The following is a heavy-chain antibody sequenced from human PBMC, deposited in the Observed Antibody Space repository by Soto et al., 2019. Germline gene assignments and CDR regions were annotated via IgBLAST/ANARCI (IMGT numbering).Heavy chain of an antibody. V-gene: IGHV3-30*02. J-gene: IGHJ3*02. CDR1: RFSFSDYG. D-gene: IGHD2-15*01. CDR3: ATSTLTDAFDI. CDR2: IRDDGSAT. Sequence: QVQLVESGGGVVQPGGSRRLSCEASRFSFSDYGVHWVRQAPGKGLEWVALIRDDGSATYYSDSVKGRFAISRDNSKNTLYLQMNRLRAEDTAVYYCATSTLTDAFDIWGQGTMVSVSS.